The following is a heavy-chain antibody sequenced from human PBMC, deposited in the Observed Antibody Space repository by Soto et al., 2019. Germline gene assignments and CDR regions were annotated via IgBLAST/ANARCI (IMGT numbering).Heavy chain of an antibody. V-gene: IGHV4-34*01. CDR1: GGSFSGYY. CDR3: ATEGSSTTVATSGDAFDI. CDR2: INHSGST. D-gene: IGHD5-12*01. Sequence: LSLTCAVYGGSFSGYYWSWIRQPPGKGLEWIGEINHSGSTNYNPSLKSRVTISVDTSKNQFSLKLSSVTAADTAVYYCATEGSSTTVATSGDAFDIWGQGTMVTVSS. J-gene: IGHJ3*02.